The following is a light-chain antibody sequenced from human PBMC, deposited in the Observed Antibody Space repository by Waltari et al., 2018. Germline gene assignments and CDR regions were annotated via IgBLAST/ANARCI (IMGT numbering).Light chain of an antibody. Sequence: EIVLTQSPGTLSLSPGERATLSCRASQSVSSSYFAWYQQKPGQAPSRLIYGASSRATGIPDRFSGSGSGTDFTLTISRLEPEDFAVYYCQQYGSSPLVTFGPGTKVDIK. CDR3: QQYGSSPLVT. J-gene: IGKJ3*01. V-gene: IGKV3-20*01. CDR1: QSVSSSY. CDR2: GAS.